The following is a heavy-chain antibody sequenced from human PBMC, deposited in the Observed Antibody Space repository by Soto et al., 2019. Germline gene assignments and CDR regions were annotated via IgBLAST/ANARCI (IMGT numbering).Heavy chain of an antibody. CDR2: ISGSGIGT. Sequence: GSLRLSCAASGFSFSSSAMNWVRQAPGKGLEWVSAISGSGIGTSYADSVKGRFTISRDTSKNTLYLQMNSLRAEDTAVYYCATARYGMDAWGQGNTVTVSS. V-gene: IGHV3-23*01. CDR3: ATARYGMDA. J-gene: IGHJ6*02. CDR1: GFSFSSSA.